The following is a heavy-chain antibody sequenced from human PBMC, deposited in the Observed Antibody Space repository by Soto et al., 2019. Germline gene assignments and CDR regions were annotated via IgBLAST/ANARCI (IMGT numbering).Heavy chain of an antibody. D-gene: IGHD6-19*01. J-gene: IGHJ4*02. CDR2: ISGSGGST. V-gene: IGHV3-23*01. CDR1: GFTFSSYA. CDR3: ANGIAVAGTAGVFDY. Sequence: GGSLRLSCAASGFTFSSYAMSWVRQAPGKGLEWVSAISGSGGSTYYADSVKGRFTISRDNSKNTLYLQMNSLRAEYTAVYYCANGIAVAGTAGVFDYWGQGTLVTVSS.